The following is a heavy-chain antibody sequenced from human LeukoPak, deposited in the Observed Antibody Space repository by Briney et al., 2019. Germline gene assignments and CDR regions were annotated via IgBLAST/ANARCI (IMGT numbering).Heavy chain of an antibody. J-gene: IGHJ4*02. D-gene: IGHD5-18*01. V-gene: IGHV4-4*07. CDR2: IYISGST. Sequence: SETLSLTCTVSGGSISSDSWSWIRQPAGKGLEWIGRIYISGSTNSNPSLRSRVTMSVDSSKNQFSLRLSSVTAADTAVYYCAREGLWLSYFDYWGQGTLVTVFS. CDR3: AREGLWLSYFDY. CDR1: GGSISSDS.